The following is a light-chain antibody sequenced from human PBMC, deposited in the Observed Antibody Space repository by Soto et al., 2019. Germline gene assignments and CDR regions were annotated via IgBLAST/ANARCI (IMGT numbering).Light chain of an antibody. Sequence: DIQMTQSPSTLSASVGDRVTITCRASQSITNRLAWYQQKPGEAPKLLIYAASTLQSGVPPRFSGSGSGTEFTLTISSLQPEDFATYYCQKLDSFPLTFGQGTRLEIK. CDR1: QSITNR. CDR3: QKLDSFPLT. CDR2: AAS. J-gene: IGKJ5*01. V-gene: IGKV1-5*01.